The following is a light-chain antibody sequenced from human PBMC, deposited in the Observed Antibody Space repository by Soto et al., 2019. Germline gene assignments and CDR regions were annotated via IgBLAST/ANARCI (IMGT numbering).Light chain of an antibody. CDR1: QSVSSN. V-gene: IGKV3-15*01. CDR2: GAS. J-gene: IGKJ3*01. CDR3: QQYNNWPPLT. Sequence: EIVMTQSPATLSVSPGERATLSCRASQSVSSNLAWYQQKPGQAPRLLIYGASTRATGITARFSGSGSGTECTLTISSLHSEDFAVYYCQQYNNWPPLTFGPGTKVDIK.